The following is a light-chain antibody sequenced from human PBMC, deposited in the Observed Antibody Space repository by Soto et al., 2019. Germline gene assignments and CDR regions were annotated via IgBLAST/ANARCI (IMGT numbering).Light chain of an antibody. J-gene: IGKJ5*01. CDR2: AAS. CDR3: QQSYSTPLIT. CDR1: QTIGTW. Sequence: DIRMTQPPYTLSASVGDRVTIICRASQTIGTWLAWYQQKPGKAPKLLIYAASSLQSGVPSRFSGSGSGTDFTLTISSLQPEDFATYYCQQSYSTPLITFGQGTRLEIK. V-gene: IGKV1-39*01.